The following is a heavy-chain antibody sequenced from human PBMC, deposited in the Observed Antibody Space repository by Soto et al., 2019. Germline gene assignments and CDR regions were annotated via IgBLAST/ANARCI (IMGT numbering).Heavy chain of an antibody. CDR1: GGSISSSSYY. V-gene: IGHV4-39*01. J-gene: IGHJ3*02. Sequence: QLQLQESGPGLVKPSETLSLTCTVSGGSISSSSYYWGWIRQPPGKGLEWIGSIYYSGSTYYNPSLKSRVTISVDTSKNQFSLKLSSVTAADTAVYYCATTTVTISRRAFDIWGQGTMVTVSS. CDR3: ATTTVTISRRAFDI. D-gene: IGHD4-17*01. CDR2: IYYSGST.